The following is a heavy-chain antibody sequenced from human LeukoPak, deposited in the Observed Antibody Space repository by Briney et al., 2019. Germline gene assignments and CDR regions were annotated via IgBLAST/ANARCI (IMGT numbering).Heavy chain of an antibody. J-gene: IGHJ4*02. CDR2: IYYSGST. CDR1: GGSISSYY. D-gene: IGHD3-10*01. Sequence: SETLSLTCTVSGGSISSYYWSWIRQPPGKGLEWIGYIYYSGSTNYNPSLKSRVTISVDTSKNQFSLKLSSVTAADTAVYYCARGDGSGSYSPPDWGQGTLVTVSS. V-gene: IGHV4-59*01. CDR3: ARGDGSGSYSPPD.